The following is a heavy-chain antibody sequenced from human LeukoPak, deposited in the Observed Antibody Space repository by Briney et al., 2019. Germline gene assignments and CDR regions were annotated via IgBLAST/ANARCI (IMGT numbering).Heavy chain of an antibody. V-gene: IGHV3-21*01. J-gene: IGHJ4*02. CDR3: ARGPMGSVFVFDY. CDR1: GFSLSNYW. D-gene: IGHD1-14*01. CDR2: ISSSSSYI. Sequence: GGSLRLSCAASGFSLSNYWMNWVRQAPGKGLEWVSSISSSSSYIYYADSVKGRFTISRDNAKNSLYLQMNSLRAEDTAVYYCARGPMGSVFVFDYWGQGTLVTVSS.